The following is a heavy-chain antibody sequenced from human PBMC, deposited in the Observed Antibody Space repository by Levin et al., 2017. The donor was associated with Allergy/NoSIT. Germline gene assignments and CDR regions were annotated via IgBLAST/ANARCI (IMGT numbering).Heavy chain of an antibody. J-gene: IGHJ5*02. D-gene: IGHD6-6*01. V-gene: IGHV1-2*06. Sequence: ASVKVSCKASGYTFTGYYMHWVRQAPGQGLEWMGRINPNSGGTNYAQKFQGRVTMTRDTSISTAYMELSRLRSDDTAVYYCAREGKGGYSSSSGRNWFDPWGQGTLVTVSS. CDR3: AREGKGGYSSSSGRNWFDP. CDR1: GYTFTGYY. CDR2: INPNSGGT.